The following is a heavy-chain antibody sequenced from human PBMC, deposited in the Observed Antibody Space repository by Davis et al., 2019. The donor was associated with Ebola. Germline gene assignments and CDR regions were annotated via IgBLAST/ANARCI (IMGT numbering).Heavy chain of an antibody. Sequence: PSETLSLTCTVSGGSISSSSYYWGWIRQPPGKGLEWIGSIYYSGSTYYNPSLKSRVTISVDTSKNQFSLKLSSVAAADTAVYYCARRGDTSSPYAFDIWGQGRMVTVSS. D-gene: IGHD2-2*01. CDR2: IYYSGST. J-gene: IGHJ3*02. CDR3: ARRGDTSSPYAFDI. CDR1: GGSISSSSYY. V-gene: IGHV4-39*01.